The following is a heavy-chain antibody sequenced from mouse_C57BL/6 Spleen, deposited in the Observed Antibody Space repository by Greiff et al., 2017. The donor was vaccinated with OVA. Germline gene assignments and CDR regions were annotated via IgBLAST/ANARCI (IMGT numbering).Heavy chain of an antibody. Sequence: VQLQQSGPELVKPGASVKISCKASGYTFTDYYMNWVKQSHGKSLEWIGDINPNNGGTSYNQKFKGKAKLTVDKSSSTAYMELRSLTSEDSAVYYCARGFVYYGSSYWYFDVWGTGTTVTVSS. D-gene: IGHD1-1*01. V-gene: IGHV1-26*01. J-gene: IGHJ1*03. CDR2: INPNNGGT. CDR3: ARGFVYYGSSYWYFDV. CDR1: GYTFTDYY.